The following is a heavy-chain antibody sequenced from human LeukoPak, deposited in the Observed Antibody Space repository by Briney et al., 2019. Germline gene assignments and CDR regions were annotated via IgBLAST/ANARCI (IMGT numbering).Heavy chain of an antibody. Sequence: ASVKVSCKASGFTFTNYGVNWVRQAPGQGLEWMGWINTNKGNTNYAQKLQGRVTMTTDTSTSTAYMDLRSLRSDDTAVYYCARDRRYQSDDFVWGNYRRDAFDIWGQGTMVTVSS. CDR1: GFTFTNYG. CDR3: ARDRRYQSDDFVWGNYRRDAFDI. D-gene: IGHD3-16*02. J-gene: IGHJ3*02. V-gene: IGHV1-18*01. CDR2: INTNKGNT.